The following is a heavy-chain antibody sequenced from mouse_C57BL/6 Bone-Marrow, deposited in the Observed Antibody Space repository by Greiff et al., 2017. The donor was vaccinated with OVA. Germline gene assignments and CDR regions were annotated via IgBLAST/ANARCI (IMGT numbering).Heavy chain of an antibody. CDR3: ARRAY. CDR1: GFTFSSYA. Sequence: DVKLVESGGGLVKPGGSLKLSCAASGFTFSSYAMSWVRQTPEKRLEWVATISDGGSYTYYPDNVKGRFTISRDNAKNNLYLQMSHLKSEDTAMYYCARRAYWGQGTLVTVSA. CDR2: ISDGGSYT. V-gene: IGHV5-4*03. J-gene: IGHJ3*01.